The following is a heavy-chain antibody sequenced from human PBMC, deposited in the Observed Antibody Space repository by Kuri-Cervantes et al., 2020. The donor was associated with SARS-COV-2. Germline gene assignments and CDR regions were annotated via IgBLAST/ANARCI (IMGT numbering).Heavy chain of an antibody. CDR3: AVLTGESGPYYYYYCMDV. CDR2: IIPIFGTA. V-gene: IGHV1-69*13. D-gene: IGHD7-27*01. J-gene: IGHJ6*02. Sequence: SVKVSCKASGGTFSSYAISWVRQAPGQGLKWMGGIIPIFGTANYAQKFQGRVTITADESTSTAYMELSSLRSEDTAVYYCAVLTGESGPYYYYYCMDVWGQGTTVTVSS. CDR1: GGTFSSYA.